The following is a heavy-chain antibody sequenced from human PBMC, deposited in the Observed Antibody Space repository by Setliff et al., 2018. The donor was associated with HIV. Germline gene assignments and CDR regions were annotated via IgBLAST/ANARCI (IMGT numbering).Heavy chain of an antibody. Sequence: GESLKISCAASGFTFSTYGMHWVRQAPGKGLEWVAFIRYDGSNKYYADSVKGRFTISRDDSKNTLHLQMNSLRAEDTALYYCAKDMEYDTSVYYHWYFDLWGRGALVTVPQ. D-gene: IGHD3-22*01. J-gene: IGHJ2*01. V-gene: IGHV3-30*02. CDR1: GFTFSTYG. CDR3: AKDMEYDTSVYYHWYFDL. CDR2: IRYDGSNK.